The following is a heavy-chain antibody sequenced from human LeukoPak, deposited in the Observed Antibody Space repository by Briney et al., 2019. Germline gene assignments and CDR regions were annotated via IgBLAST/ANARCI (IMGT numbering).Heavy chain of an antibody. CDR2: INHSGST. CDR3: ASRPNRYSSG. D-gene: IGHD6-19*01. Sequence: SETLSLTCAVHGGSFSGYYWSWIRQPPGKGLEWIGEINHSGSTNYNPSLKSRVTISVDTSKNQFSLKLSSVTAADTAVYYCASRPNRYSSGWGQGTLVTVSS. J-gene: IGHJ4*02. CDR1: GGSFSGYY. V-gene: IGHV4-34*01.